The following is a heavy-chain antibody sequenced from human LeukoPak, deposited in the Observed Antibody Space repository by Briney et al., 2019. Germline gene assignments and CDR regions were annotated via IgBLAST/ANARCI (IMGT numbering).Heavy chain of an antibody. Sequence: GGSLRLSCAASGFTVSSYSMNWVRRAPGKGLEWVSYISVSSSTIYYADSVKGRFTISRDNAKNSLYLQMNSLRDEDTAVYYCARVKGVGAAPFEYWGQGTLVTVSS. CDR1: GFTVSSYS. CDR3: ARVKGVGAAPFEY. CDR2: ISVSSSTI. D-gene: IGHD1-26*01. V-gene: IGHV3-48*02. J-gene: IGHJ4*02.